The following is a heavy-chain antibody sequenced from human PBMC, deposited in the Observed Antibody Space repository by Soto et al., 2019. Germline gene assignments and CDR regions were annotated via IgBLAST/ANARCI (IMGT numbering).Heavy chain of an antibody. D-gene: IGHD2-15*01. CDR3: ARAGYCSGGTCFHGNCDY. CDR2: INPNGGST. CDR1: GYTFTTYY. Sequence: QVQLVQSGAEVKRPGASVKVSCKASGYTFTTYYMHWVRQAHGQVLDWLGIINPNGGSTTYAQKLQGRVSMTRDTSTSTVYLELSSLRSEDTALYYCARAGYCSGGTCFHGNCDYWGQGTLVTVSA. V-gene: IGHV1-46*04. J-gene: IGHJ4*02.